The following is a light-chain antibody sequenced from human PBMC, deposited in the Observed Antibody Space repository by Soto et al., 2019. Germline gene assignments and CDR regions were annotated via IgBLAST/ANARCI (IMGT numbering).Light chain of an antibody. V-gene: IGLV2-14*01. J-gene: IGLJ2*01. CDR2: QVT. Sequence: QSALTQPAAVSGSPGQSITISCTGTSSDVGDYKYVSWYQQFPGKAPKLMIYQVTNRPSGVSDRFSGSKSGNTASLTISGLQTEDEADNYCSSYIPRSSIVLFGGGTKLTVL. CDR3: SSYIPRSSIVL. CDR1: SSDVGDYKY.